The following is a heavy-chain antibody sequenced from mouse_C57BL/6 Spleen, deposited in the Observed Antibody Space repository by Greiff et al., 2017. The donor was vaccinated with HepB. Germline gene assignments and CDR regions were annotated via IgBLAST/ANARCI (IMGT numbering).Heavy chain of an antibody. CDR1: GFTFSSYA. CDR3: AREGDGYCDFDY. J-gene: IGHJ2*01. CDR2: ISDGGSYT. Sequence: EVQVVESGGGLVKPGGSLKLSCAASGFTFSSYAMSWVRQTPEKRLEWVATISDGGSYTYYPDNVKGRFTISRDNAKNNRYLQMSHLKSEDTAMYYCAREGDGYCDFDYWGQGTTLTVSS. D-gene: IGHD2-3*01. V-gene: IGHV5-4*01.